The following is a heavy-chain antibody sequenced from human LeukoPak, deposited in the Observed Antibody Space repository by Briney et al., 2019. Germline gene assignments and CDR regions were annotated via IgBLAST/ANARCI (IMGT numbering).Heavy chain of an antibody. CDR2: INHSGST. J-gene: IGHJ4*02. CDR3: ARLRGYTSSARGYVEY. Sequence: SETLSLTCAVYGGSFSGYYWSWIRQPPGKGLEWIGEINHSGSTNYNPSLKSRVTISVDKSKNQFSLKLSSVTAADTAVYYCARLRGYTSSARGYVEYWGQGTLVTVSS. CDR1: GGSFSGYY. D-gene: IGHD6-13*01. V-gene: IGHV4-34*01.